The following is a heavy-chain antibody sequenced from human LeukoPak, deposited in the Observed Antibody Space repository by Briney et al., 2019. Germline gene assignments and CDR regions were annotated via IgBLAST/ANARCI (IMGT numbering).Heavy chain of an antibody. CDR2: INHSGST. V-gene: IGHV4-34*01. J-gene: IGHJ4*02. Sequence: PSETLSLTCAVYGGSFSGYYWSWIRQPPGKGLEWIGEINHSGSTNYNPSLKSRVTISLDTSKNQFSLKLSSVTAADTAVYYCASSTYYDSTSYYSPFDYWGQGTLVAVSS. D-gene: IGHD3-22*01. CDR3: ASSTYYDSTSYYSPFDY. CDR1: GGSFSGYY.